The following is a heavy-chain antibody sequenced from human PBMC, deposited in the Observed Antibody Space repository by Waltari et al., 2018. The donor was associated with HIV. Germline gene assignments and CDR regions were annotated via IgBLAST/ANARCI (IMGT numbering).Heavy chain of an antibody. CDR1: GFTFSDYW. D-gene: IGHD4-4*01. V-gene: IGHV3-7*01. J-gene: IGHJ3*02. CDR2: IKQDGNEK. Sequence: EVQLVESGGGLVQPGGSLRLSCADSGFTFSDYWMSWVRQAPGKGREGVANIKQDGNEKYCVDSVKGRFTISRDNAKNSLYLQMNSLRAEDTAVYYCARSPPLYSHYGDDAFDIWGQGTMVTVSS. CDR3: ARSPPLYSHYGDDAFDI.